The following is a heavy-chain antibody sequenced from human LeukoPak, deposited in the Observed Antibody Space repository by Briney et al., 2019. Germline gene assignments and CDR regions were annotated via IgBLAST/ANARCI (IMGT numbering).Heavy chain of an antibody. J-gene: IGHJ4*02. V-gene: IGHV3-23*01. CDR2: ISGSGGST. CDR3: AKDAPGDYGDYQIPFFDY. D-gene: IGHD4-17*01. CDR1: GFTFSSYA. Sequence: GGSLRLSCAASGFTFSSYAMSWVRQAPWKGLEWVSAISGSGGSTYYADSVKGRFTISRDNSKNTLYLQMNSLRAEDTAVYYCAKDAPGDYGDYQIPFFDYWGQGTLVTVSS.